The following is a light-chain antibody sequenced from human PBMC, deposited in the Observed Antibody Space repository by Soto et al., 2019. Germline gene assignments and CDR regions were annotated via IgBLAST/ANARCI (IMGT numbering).Light chain of an antibody. CDR1: SRDVGGYNY. CDR2: DVS. Sequence: QSVLTQPASVSGSPGQSITISCTGTSRDVGGYNYVSWYQQHPGKAPKLMIYDVSNRPSGVSNRFSGSKSGNTASLTISGLQAEDEADYYCSSYTSSSTPFYVFGTGTKVT. CDR3: SSYTSSSTPFYV. V-gene: IGLV2-14*01. J-gene: IGLJ1*01.